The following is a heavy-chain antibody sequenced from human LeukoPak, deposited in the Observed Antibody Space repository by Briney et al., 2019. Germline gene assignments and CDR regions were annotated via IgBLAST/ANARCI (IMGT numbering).Heavy chain of an antibody. Sequence: GRSLRLSCAASGLTFSSYGMHWVRQAPGKGLEWVAVIWYDGSNKYYADSVKGRFTISRDNSKNTLYLQMNSLRAEDTAVYYCARSPYRRVVGEKFAPFDYWGQGTLVTVSS. CDR1: GLTFSSYG. CDR3: ARSPYRRVVGEKFAPFDY. J-gene: IGHJ4*02. CDR2: IWYDGSNK. V-gene: IGHV3-33*01. D-gene: IGHD3-10*01.